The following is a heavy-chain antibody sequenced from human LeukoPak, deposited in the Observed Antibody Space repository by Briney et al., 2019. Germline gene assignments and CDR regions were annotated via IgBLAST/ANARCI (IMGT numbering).Heavy chain of an antibody. CDR2: ITGRGNNT. D-gene: IGHD3-22*01. Sequence: GGSLRLSCAASGFTFSTFAMTWVRQAPGKGLEWVSSITGRGNNTYYADSVKGRFTISRDNSKNTLYLQMNSLKTEDTAVYYCTTDRSYYYDSSGFDAFDIWGQGTMVTVSS. CDR1: GFTFSTFA. J-gene: IGHJ3*02. CDR3: TTDRSYYYDSSGFDAFDI. V-gene: IGHV3-23*01.